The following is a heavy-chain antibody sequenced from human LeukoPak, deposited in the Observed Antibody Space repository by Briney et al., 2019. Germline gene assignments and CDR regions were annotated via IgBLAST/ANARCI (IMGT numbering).Heavy chain of an antibody. D-gene: IGHD4-23*01. CDR1: GFTFSDYY. CDR2: ISSSGSTI. CDR3: ARGATVVTPVAFDI. V-gene: IGHV3-11*04. J-gene: IGHJ3*02. Sequence: GGSLRLSCAASGFTFSDYYMSWIRQAPGKGLEWVSYISSSGSTIYYADSVKGRFTISRDNAKNSLYLQMNSLRAEDTAVYYCARGATVVTPVAFDIWGQGTMVTVSS.